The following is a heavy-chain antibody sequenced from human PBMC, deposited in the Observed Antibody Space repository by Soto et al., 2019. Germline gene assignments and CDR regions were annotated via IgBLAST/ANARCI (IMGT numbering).Heavy chain of an antibody. V-gene: IGHV1-18*01. Sequence: QVQLVQSGAAVKKPGASVKVSCKASGYTFISYDISWLRHAPGQGLEWVGWISTYNGNTNYAQKFQGRIPMTTATSTSAAYMDLRSLTSDGTAVYYCAGTGGYSRSSNFDYWGQGTLVTVSS. CDR1: GYTFISYD. J-gene: IGHJ4*02. CDR3: AGTGGYSRSSNFDY. D-gene: IGHD6-6*01. CDR2: ISTYNGNT.